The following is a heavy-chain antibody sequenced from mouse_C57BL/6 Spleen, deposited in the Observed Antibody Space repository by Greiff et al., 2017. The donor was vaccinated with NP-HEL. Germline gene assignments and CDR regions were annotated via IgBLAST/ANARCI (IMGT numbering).Heavy chain of an antibody. CDR1: GYTFTSYW. CDR2: INPSSGYT. V-gene: IGHV1-7*01. D-gene: IGHD2-10*01. CDR3: ARSSLLYAMDY. J-gene: IGHJ4*01. Sequence: VQLQESGAELAKPGASVKLSCKASGYTFTSYWMHWVNQRPGQGLEWIGYINPSSGYTKYNQKFKDKATLTADKSSSPAYMQLSSLTYEDSAVYYFARSSLLYAMDYWGQGTSVTVSS.